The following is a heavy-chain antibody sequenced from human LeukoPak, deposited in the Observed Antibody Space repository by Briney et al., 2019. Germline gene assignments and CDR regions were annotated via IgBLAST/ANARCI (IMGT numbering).Heavy chain of an antibody. V-gene: IGHV1-46*01. Sequence: GASVKVSCKASGYTFTSYYMHWVRQAPGQGLEWMGIINPSGGSTSYAQKFQGRVTMTRDTSTSTVYMELSSLRSEDTAVYYCARVWWPGTPNWYFDLWGRGTLVTVSS. CDR2: INPSGGST. CDR1: GYTFTSYY. D-gene: IGHD2-21*01. CDR3: ARVWWPGTPNWYFDL. J-gene: IGHJ2*01.